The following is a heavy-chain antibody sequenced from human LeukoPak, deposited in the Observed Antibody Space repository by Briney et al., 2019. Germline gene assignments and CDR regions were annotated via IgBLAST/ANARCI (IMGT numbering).Heavy chain of an antibody. V-gene: IGHV4-59*01. J-gene: IGHJ5*02. CDR2: FHNSRTT. CDR3: ARGHLGLSP. D-gene: IGHD3-10*01. CDR1: GGSISGYS. Sequence: SETLSLTCTVSGGSISGYSWTWIPQPPGQGREWIGHFHNSRTTSDNPSLTGPITISVDTAMDRISLKLNSVTAADTAVYYCARGHLGLSPWGQGTLVTVSS.